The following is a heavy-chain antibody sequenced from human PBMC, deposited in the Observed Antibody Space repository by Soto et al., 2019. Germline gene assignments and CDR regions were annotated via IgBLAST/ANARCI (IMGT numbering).Heavy chain of an antibody. V-gene: IGHV3-33*01. Sequence: QVQLVESGGGVVQPGRSLRLSCAASGFTFSSYGMHWVRQAPGKGLEWVAVIWYDGSNKYYADSVKGRFTISRDNSKNTLYLQMNSLRAEDTAVYFWASTSEGYGDYPYYYGMDVWGQGTTVTVSS. CDR1: GFTFSSYG. CDR2: IWYDGSNK. D-gene: IGHD4-17*01. CDR3: ASTSEGYGDYPYYYGMDV. J-gene: IGHJ6*02.